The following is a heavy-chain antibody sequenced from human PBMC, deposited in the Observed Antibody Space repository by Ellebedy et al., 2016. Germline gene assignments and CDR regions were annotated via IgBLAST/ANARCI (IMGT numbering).Heavy chain of an antibody. J-gene: IGHJ4*02. V-gene: IGHV4-34*01. CDR2: INHSGST. Sequence: SETLSLTCAVYGGSFSGYYWSWIRQPPGKGLEWIGEINHSGSTNYNPSLKNRVTISVDTSKNQFSLKLSSVTAADTAVYYCARSAPFDYWGQGTLVTVSS. CDR3: ARSAPFDY. CDR1: GGSFSGYY.